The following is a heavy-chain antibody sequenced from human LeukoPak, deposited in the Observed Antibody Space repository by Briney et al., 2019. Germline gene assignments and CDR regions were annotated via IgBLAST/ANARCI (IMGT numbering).Heavy chain of an antibody. J-gene: IGHJ4*02. Sequence: GGSLRLSCAASGFTFSSFCMSWVRLAPGKGREWVGRIKSKTDGGTTDYAAPVKGRFTISRDDSKNTLYLQMNSLKTEDTAMYYCTQYTYGFFQYWGQGTLVTVSS. CDR1: GFTFSSFC. CDR3: TQYTYGFFQY. D-gene: IGHD5-18*01. V-gene: IGHV3-15*01. CDR2: IKSKTDGGTT.